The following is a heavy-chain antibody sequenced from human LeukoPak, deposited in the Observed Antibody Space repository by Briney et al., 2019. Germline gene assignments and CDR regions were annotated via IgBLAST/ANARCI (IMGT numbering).Heavy chain of an antibody. CDR2: IYYSGTT. CDR1: GDSISSTSYF. J-gene: IGHJ4*02. D-gene: IGHD2-15*01. V-gene: IGHV4-39*01. Sequence: SETLSLTCTVSGDSISSTSYFWGWIRQPPGKGREWIGTIYYSGTTYYNPSLKSRVTISVDTSKNQFSLKLSSVSASDTAVYYCARHKCSGIYCPFDYWGQGTLVTVSS. CDR3: ARHKCSGIYCPFDY.